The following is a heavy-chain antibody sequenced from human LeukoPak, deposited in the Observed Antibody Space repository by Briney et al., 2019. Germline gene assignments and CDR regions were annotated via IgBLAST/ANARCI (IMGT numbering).Heavy chain of an antibody. CDR3: ARGGGRHVEY. V-gene: IGHV3-7*05. Sequence: GGSLRLSCAASGFTFSSYWMSWVRQAPGKGLEWVANIKEDGSEKNYVDSVKGRFTTSRDNAKNSLYLQMNSLRAEDTAVYYCARGGGRHVEYWGQGNLVTVSS. J-gene: IGHJ4*02. CDR2: IKEDGSEK. CDR1: GFTFSSYW. D-gene: IGHD2/OR15-2a*01.